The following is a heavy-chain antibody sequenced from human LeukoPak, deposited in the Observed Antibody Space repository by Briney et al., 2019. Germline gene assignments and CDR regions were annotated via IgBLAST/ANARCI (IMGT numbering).Heavy chain of an antibody. CDR1: GGSVSSGSYY. J-gene: IGHJ4*02. CDR3: ARVEDCSSTSCYTFDY. CDR2: IYYSGST. V-gene: IGHV4-61*01. D-gene: IGHD2-2*01. Sequence: SETLSLTCTVSGGSVSSGSYYWSWIRQPPGKGLEWIGHIYYSGSTNYNPSLKSRVTISVDTSKNQFSLKLSSVTAADTAVYYCARVEDCSSTSCYTFDYWGQGTLVTVSS.